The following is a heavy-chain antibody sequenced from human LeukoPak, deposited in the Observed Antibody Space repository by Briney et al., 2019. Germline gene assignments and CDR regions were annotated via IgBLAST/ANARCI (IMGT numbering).Heavy chain of an antibody. D-gene: IGHD6-13*01. V-gene: IGHV3-21*06. CDR1: RFSFSNYR. J-gene: IGHJ4*02. CDR3: VGEGPRGYLDY. CDR2: ISAGSTYI. Sequence: PGGSLRLSCAASRFSFSNYRMNWVRQAPGKGLDWVSSISAGSTYISYAGSVKGRFTISRDNAESSLYLQMNRLGAEDTAVYYCVGEGPRGYLDYWGQGTLVTVSS.